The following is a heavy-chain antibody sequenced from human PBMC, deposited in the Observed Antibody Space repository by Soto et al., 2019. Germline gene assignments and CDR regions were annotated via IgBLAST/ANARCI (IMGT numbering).Heavy chain of an antibody. CDR1: GFTVSSNY. D-gene: IGHD1-26*01. CDR3: ARNSGSYGWTGDY. CDR2: IYSGGST. V-gene: IGHV3-66*01. J-gene: IGHJ4*02. Sequence: EVQLVEPGGGLVQPGGSLRLSCAASGFTVSSNYMSWVRQAPGKGLEWVSVIYSGGSTYYADSVKGRFTISRDNSKNTLYLQMNSLRAEDTAVYYCARNSGSYGWTGDYWGQGTLVTVSS.